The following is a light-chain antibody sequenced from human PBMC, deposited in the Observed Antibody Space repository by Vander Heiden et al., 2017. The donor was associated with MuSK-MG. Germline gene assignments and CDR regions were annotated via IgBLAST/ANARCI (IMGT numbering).Light chain of an antibody. CDR3: TNWKSRAGV. Sequence: QAVLTQPSSLAASPGASARLTCTLRSGINVGIHRIFWYQQKPGSPPQYPLRYILYTEKQQGSGVPSRFSGSKYAAANAVTLLSSGLQSEDESYSYSTNWKSRAGVFGGGTKLTVL. CDR2: YILYTEK. CDR1: SGINVGIHR. J-gene: IGLJ3*02. V-gene: IGLV5-45*03.